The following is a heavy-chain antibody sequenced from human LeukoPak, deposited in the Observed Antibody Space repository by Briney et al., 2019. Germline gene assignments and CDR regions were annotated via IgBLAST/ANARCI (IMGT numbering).Heavy chain of an antibody. CDR2: ISYDGSNK. D-gene: IGHD3-10*01. Sequence: GGSLRLSCAASGFTFSSYAMHWVRQAPGKGLEGVAVISYDGSNKYYADSVKGGFTISRDNSKNTLYLQMNSLRAEDTAVYYCAKDGRFTMAAPRWFDHWGQGTLVTVSS. CDR3: AKDGRFTMAAPRWFDH. CDR1: GFTFSSYA. J-gene: IGHJ5*02. V-gene: IGHV3-30-3*01.